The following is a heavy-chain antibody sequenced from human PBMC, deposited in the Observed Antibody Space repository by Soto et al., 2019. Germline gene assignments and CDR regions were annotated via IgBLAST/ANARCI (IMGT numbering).Heavy chain of an antibody. V-gene: IGHV4-4*02. CDR1: GGTIRSPDW. Sequence: SETLSLTCGVSGGTIRSPDWWTWVRQPPGKGLEWIGEIFQSGSTNYTPSLESRVTISVDKSKNQFSLTLTSVTAAGTAVYFCARGRGRYSSGWSWFDPWGQGILVTVSS. CDR2: IFQSGST. CDR3: ARGRGRYSSGWSWFDP. D-gene: IGHD6-19*01. J-gene: IGHJ5*02.